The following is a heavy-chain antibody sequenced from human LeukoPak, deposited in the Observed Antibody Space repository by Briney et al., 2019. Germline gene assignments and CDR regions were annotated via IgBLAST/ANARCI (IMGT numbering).Heavy chain of an antibody. Sequence: SVKVSCKASGGTFSSYAISWVRQAPGQGLEWMGGIIPIFGTANYAQKFQGRVTITTDESTSTAYMKLSSLRSEDTAVYYCASYLHGRAAIPFDYWGQGTLVTVSS. V-gene: IGHV1-69*05. J-gene: IGHJ4*02. D-gene: IGHD2-2*02. CDR1: GGTFSSYA. CDR3: ASYLHGRAAIPFDY. CDR2: IIPIFGTA.